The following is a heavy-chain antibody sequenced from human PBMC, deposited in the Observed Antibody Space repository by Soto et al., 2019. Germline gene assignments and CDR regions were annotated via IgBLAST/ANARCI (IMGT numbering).Heavy chain of an antibody. Sequence: GSLRLSCAASGFTFSSYAMHWVRQAPGKGLGWVAVISYDGSNKYYADSVKGRFTISRDNSKNTLYLQMNSLRAEDTAVYYCARDSPIVGGAGASDIWGQGTLVTVSS. D-gene: IGHD1-26*01. CDR3: ARDSPIVGGAGASDI. CDR1: GFTFSSYA. V-gene: IGHV3-30-3*01. CDR2: ISYDGSNK. J-gene: IGHJ3*02.